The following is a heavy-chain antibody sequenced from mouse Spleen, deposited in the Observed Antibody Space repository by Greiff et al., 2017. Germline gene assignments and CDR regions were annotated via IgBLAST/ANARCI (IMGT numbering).Heavy chain of an antibody. Sequence: DVRLVESEGGLVQPGSSMKLSCTASGFTFSDYYMAWVRQVPEKGLEWVANINYDGSSTYYLDSLKSRFIISRDNAKNILYLQMSSLKSEDTATYYCARLGGGLDYWGQGTTLTVSS. J-gene: IGHJ2*01. D-gene: IGHD4-1*01. CDR3: ARLGGGLDY. V-gene: IGHV5-16*01. CDR1: GFTFSDYY. CDR2: INYDGSST.